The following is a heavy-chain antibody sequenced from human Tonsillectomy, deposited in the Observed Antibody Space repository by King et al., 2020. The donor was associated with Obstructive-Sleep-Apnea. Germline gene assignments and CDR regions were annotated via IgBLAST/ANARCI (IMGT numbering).Heavy chain of an antibody. CDR1: GFTFSSYG. CDR2: IWYDGSNK. CDR3: ARDRYSSGWYGVTAEYFQH. D-gene: IGHD6-19*01. J-gene: IGHJ1*01. Sequence: QVQLVESGGGVVQPGRSLRLSCAASGFTFSSYGMHWVRQAPGKGLEWVAVIWYDGSNKYYADSVKGRFTISRDNSKNTLYLQMNSLRAEDTAVYYCARDRYSSGWYGVTAEYFQHWGQGTLVTVSS. V-gene: IGHV3-33*01.